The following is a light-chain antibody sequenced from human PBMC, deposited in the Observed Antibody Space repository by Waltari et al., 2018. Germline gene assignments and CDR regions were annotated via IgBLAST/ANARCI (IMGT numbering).Light chain of an antibody. J-gene: IGKJ2*01. Sequence: DIVVTQSPDFQSVTPKEKVTITCRDSQNIYSNLHWYQQKPDQPPKLLIKYASQSLSRVPSRFSASGSGTDFTLTINVLEAEDAATYYCHQSTVLPFTFGQGTKLEIK. V-gene: IGKV6-21*01. CDR2: YAS. CDR1: QNIYSN. CDR3: HQSTVLPFT.